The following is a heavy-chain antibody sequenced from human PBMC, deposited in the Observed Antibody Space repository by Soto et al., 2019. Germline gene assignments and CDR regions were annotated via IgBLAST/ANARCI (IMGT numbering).Heavy chain of an antibody. CDR1: GFTFSSYG. Sequence: QVQLVESGGGVVQPGRSLRLSCAASGFTFSSYGMHWVRQAPGKGLEWVAVISYDGSNKYYADSVKGRFTISRDNSKNTLYLQMNSLRAEDTAVYYCAKDLGLWFGELEDWGQGTLVTVSS. J-gene: IGHJ4*02. D-gene: IGHD3-10*01. CDR3: AKDLGLWFGELED. CDR2: ISYDGSNK. V-gene: IGHV3-30*18.